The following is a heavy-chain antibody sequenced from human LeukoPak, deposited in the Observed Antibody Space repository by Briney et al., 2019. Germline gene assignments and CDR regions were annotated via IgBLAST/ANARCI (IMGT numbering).Heavy chain of an antibody. Sequence: SVKVSCKASGGTFSSYAISWVRQAPGQGLEWMGGITPIFGTANYAQKFQGRVTITTDESTSTAYMELSSLRSEDTAVYYCAGEGHAWACWDYWGQGTLVTLSS. CDR1: GGTFSSYA. CDR2: ITPIFGTA. D-gene: IGHD3-16*01. V-gene: IGHV1-69*05. J-gene: IGHJ4*02. CDR3: AGEGHAWACWDY.